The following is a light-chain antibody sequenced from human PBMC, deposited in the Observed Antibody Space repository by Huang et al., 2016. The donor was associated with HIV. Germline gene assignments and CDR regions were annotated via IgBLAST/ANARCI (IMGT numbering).Light chain of an antibody. CDR3: MQGTHWPPWT. CDR1: QSLVHSDGKTY. J-gene: IGKJ1*01. CDR2: QVS. Sequence: DVVMTQSPLSLPVTLGQPASISCRSSQSLVHSDGKTYLNWFHQRPGQSPRRLIYQVSNRDSGVPDRFSGSGSGTDFTLRISRVEAEDVGVYYCMQGTHWPPWTFGQGTKVEIK. V-gene: IGKV2-30*02.